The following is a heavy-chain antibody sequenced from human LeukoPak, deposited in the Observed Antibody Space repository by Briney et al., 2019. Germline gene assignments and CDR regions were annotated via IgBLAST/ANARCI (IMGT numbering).Heavy chain of an antibody. Sequence: ASVKVSCKASGYTFTSYAFRWVRQAPGQGLEWMGWISAYNGNTNYAQKLQGRVTMTTDTSTSTAYMELRSLRSDDTAVYYCARDLLDSYDFWSGYYAHYFDYWGQGTLVTVSS. CDR2: ISAYNGNT. CDR3: ARDLLDSYDFWSGYYAHYFDY. D-gene: IGHD3-3*01. V-gene: IGHV1-18*01. J-gene: IGHJ4*02. CDR1: GYTFTSYA.